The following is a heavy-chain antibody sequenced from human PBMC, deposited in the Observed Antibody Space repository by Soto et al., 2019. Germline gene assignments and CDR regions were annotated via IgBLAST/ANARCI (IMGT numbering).Heavy chain of an antibody. CDR1: GFTFSSYE. D-gene: IGHD3-10*01. Sequence: LRLSCAASGFTFSSYEMNWVRQAPGKGLEWVSYISSSSSTIYYADSVKGRFTISRDNAKNSLYLQMNSLRAEDTAVYYCARGLGYYGSGSYYISPGYWGQGTLVTVSS. CDR3: ARGLGYYGSGSYYISPGY. J-gene: IGHJ4*02. CDR2: ISSSSSTI. V-gene: IGHV3-48*03.